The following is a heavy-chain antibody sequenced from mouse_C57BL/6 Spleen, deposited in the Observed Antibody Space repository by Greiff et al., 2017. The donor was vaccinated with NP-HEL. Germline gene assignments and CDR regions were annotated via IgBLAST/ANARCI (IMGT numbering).Heavy chain of an antibody. CDR2: IYPGSGST. V-gene: IGHV1-55*01. Sequence: VQLQQSGAELVKPGASVKMSCKASGYTFTSYWITWVKQRPGQGLEWIGDIYPGSGSTNYNEKFKSKATLTVDTSSSTAYMQLSSLTSEDSAVYYCARGNYGSSYAYFDYWGQGTTLTVSS. J-gene: IGHJ2*01. CDR3: ARGNYGSSYAYFDY. D-gene: IGHD1-1*01. CDR1: GYTFTSYW.